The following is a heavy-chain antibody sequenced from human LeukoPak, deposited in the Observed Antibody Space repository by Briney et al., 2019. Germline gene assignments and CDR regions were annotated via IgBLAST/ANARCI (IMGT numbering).Heavy chain of an antibody. CDR2: ISSSSSYI. J-gene: IGHJ6*02. CDR3: ARDLKAYSGMDV. V-gene: IGHV3-21*01. Sequence: GGSLRLSCAASGFTFSSYSMNWVRQAPGKGLEWVSSISSSSSYIYYADSVKGRFTISRDNAKNSLYLQMNSLRAEDTAVYYCARDLKAYSGMDVWAKGPRSPPP. CDR1: GFTFSSYS.